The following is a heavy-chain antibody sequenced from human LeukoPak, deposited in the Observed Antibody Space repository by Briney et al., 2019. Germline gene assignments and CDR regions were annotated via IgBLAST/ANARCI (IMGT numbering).Heavy chain of an antibody. CDR2: ISYDGSYK. J-gene: IGHJ4*02. CDR1: GFTFSSYA. CDR3: ARGGYYSVY. V-gene: IGHV3-30-3*01. D-gene: IGHD3-3*01. Sequence: PGRSLRLSCAASGFTFSSYAMHWVRQAPGKGLEWVAVISYDGSYKYHADSVKGRFTISRDNSRNTLYLQMNSLRAEDTAVYHCARGGYYSVYWGQGTLVTVSS.